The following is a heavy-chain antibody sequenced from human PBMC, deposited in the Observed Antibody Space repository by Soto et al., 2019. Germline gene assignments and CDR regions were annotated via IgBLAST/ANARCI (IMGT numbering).Heavy chain of an antibody. D-gene: IGHD6-19*01. Sequence: QVQLVQSGAEVKKPGASVKVSCTGSGYTFTSYAMHWVRQAPGQRLEWMGWINAGNGNTNYSQKFQGRVTITRDTSSRTAYLELSSLRSEDTAVYYYARFRHVAVPDYWGQGTLVTVSS. CDR2: INAGNGNT. CDR1: GYTFTSYA. CDR3: ARFRHVAVPDY. V-gene: IGHV1-3*01. J-gene: IGHJ4*02.